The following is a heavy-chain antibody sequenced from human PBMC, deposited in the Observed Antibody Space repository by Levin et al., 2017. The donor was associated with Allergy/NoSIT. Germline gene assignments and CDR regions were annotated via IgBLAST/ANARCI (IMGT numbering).Heavy chain of an antibody. V-gene: IGHV3-30*18. CDR1: GFTFSSYG. J-gene: IGHJ4*02. D-gene: IGHD5-24*01. CDR2: ISYDGSNK. Sequence: GESLKISCAASGFTFSSYGMHWVRQAPGKGLEWVAVISYDGSNKYYADSVKGRFTISRDNSKNTLYLQMNSLRAEDTAVYYCAKDLISLGGDGYNGATNWGQGTLVTVSS. CDR3: AKDLISLGGDGYNGATN.